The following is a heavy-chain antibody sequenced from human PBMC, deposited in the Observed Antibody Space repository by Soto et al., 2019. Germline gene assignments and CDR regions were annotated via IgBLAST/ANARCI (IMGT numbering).Heavy chain of an antibody. Sequence: SVKVSCKASGGTFSSYAISWVRQAPGQGLAWMGGLIPNFGTANYAQKDHGRVTITTDESTSTAYMELSSLRSEDTAVYYCASYYDSSSYYLPYYYYYGMDVWGQGTTVTVSS. CDR1: GGTFSSYA. CDR3: ASYYDSSSYYLPYYYYYGMDV. V-gene: IGHV1-69*05. CDR2: LIPNFGTA. D-gene: IGHD3-22*01. J-gene: IGHJ6*02.